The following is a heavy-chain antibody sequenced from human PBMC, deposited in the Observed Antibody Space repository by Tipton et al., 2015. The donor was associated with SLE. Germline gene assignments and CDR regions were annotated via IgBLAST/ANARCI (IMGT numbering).Heavy chain of an antibody. D-gene: IGHD3-22*01. CDR2: IYYSGST. CDR3: ARGGATMIGYFDL. Sequence: TLSLTCTVSGGSISSTSYYWGWIRQPPGKGLEWIGSIYYSGSTYYNPSLKSRVTISVDTSKNQFSLKLSSVTAADTAVYYCARGGATMIGYFDLWGRGTLVTVSS. CDR1: GGSISSTSYY. V-gene: IGHV4-39*07. J-gene: IGHJ2*01.